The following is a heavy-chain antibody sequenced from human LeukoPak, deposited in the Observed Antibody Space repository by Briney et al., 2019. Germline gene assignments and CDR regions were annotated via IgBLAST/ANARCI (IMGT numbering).Heavy chain of an antibody. Sequence: KAGGSLRLSCAASGFTFSSYAMSWVRRAPGKGLEWVSAISGSGGSTYYADSVKGRFTISRDNSKNTLYLQMNSLRAEDTAVYYCAKGDYGDYLIDYWGQGTLVTVSS. J-gene: IGHJ4*02. CDR2: ISGSGGST. CDR1: GFTFSSYA. D-gene: IGHD4-17*01. V-gene: IGHV3-23*01. CDR3: AKGDYGDYLIDY.